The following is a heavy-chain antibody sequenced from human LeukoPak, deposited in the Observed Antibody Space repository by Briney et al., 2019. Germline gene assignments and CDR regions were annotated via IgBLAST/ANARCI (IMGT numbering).Heavy chain of an antibody. CDR3: AKVQTSNYYYYGMDV. CDR1: GFIFSSYA. Sequence: GRSQRLSYAASGFIFSSYAMHWVRQAPGKGLEWVAVISYDGSNKYYADSVKGRFTISRDNSKNTLYLQMSSLRPEDTAVYYCAKVQTSNYYYYGMDVWGQGTTVTVSS. J-gene: IGHJ6*02. CDR2: ISYDGSNK. V-gene: IGHV3-30*18. D-gene: IGHD1-1*01.